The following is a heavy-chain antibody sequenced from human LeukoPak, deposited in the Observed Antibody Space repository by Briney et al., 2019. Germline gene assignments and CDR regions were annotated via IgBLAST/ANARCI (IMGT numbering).Heavy chain of an antibody. CDR3: ARDRRPYYYDSSGGDAWFDP. J-gene: IGHJ5*02. CDR2: IYYSGST. Sequence: SQTLSLTCTVSGGSISSGGYYWSWIRQHPGKGLEWIGYIYYSGSTYHNPSLKSRVTISVDTSKNQFSLKLSSVTAADTAVYYCARDRRPYYYDSSGGDAWFDPWGQGTLVTVSS. CDR1: GGSISSGGYY. V-gene: IGHV4-31*03. D-gene: IGHD3-22*01.